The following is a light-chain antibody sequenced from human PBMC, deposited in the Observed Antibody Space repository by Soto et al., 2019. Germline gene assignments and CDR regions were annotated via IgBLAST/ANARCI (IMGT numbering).Light chain of an antibody. CDR3: QQYGSSPLIT. Sequence: EIVLTQSPGTLSLSPGERATLSCRASQSVSSSYLAWYQQRPGQAPRHLIYGASSKATGIPDRFSGRGSGTDFTLTISRLEPEDFAVYYCQQYGSSPLITFGHGTRVEIK. J-gene: IGKJ5*01. CDR2: GAS. V-gene: IGKV3-20*01. CDR1: QSVSSSY.